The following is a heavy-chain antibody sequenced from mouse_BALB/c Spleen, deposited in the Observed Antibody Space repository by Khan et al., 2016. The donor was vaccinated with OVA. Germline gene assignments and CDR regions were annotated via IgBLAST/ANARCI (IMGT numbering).Heavy chain of an antibody. CDR1: DYTFTSYY. J-gene: IGHJ3*01. D-gene: IGHD2-2*01. CDR3: ARGGYGAFAY. Sequence: QIQLVQSGPELVKPGASVRISCKASDYTFTSYYIHWVKQRPGQGLEWIGWIYPGNITNNYTARLKGKATLTADKSSSTAYMHLSSLTSDDSAVYFCARGGYGAFAYWGQGTLVTVSA. V-gene: IGHV1S56*01. CDR2: IYPGNITN.